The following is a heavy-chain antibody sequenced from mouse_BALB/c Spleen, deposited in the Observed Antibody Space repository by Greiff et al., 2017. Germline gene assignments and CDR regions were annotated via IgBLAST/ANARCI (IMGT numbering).Heavy chain of an antibody. CDR3: TRLRITTATYYAMDY. V-gene: IGHV1-69*02. CDR2: IYPSDSYT. CDR1: GYTFTSYW. Sequence: QVHVKQPGAELVRPGASVKLSCKASGYTFTSYWINWVKQRPGQGLEWIGNIYPSDSYTNYNQKFKDKATLTVDKSSSTAYMQLSSPTSEDSAVYYCTRLRITTATYYAMDYWGQGTSVTVSS. J-gene: IGHJ4*01. D-gene: IGHD1-2*01.